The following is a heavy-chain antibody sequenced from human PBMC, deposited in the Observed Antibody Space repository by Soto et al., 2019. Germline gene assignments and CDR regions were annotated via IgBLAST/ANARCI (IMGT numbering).Heavy chain of an antibody. Sequence: PSETLSLTCTVSGASINSDYWSWIRQSPGKGLVWIGYIYHMGGTDYNPSLKSRVTISIDKSKNQFSLNLRSVTAADTAVYFCARFTYKSGFNWFDPWGQGTQVTVSS. V-gene: IGHV4-59*03. CDR1: GASINSDY. D-gene: IGHD5-12*01. CDR3: ARFTYKSGFNWFDP. CDR2: IYHMGGT. J-gene: IGHJ5*02.